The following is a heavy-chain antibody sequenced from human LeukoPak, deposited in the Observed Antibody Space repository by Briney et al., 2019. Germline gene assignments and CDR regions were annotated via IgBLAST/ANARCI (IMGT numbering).Heavy chain of an antibody. V-gene: IGHV1-3*03. D-gene: IGHD1/OR15-1a*01. J-gene: IGHJ4*02. Sequence: ASVKVSCKASGYTFTSYYMHWVRQSPGQRLEWMGWINAGNGLTKYSQEFQGRVTFTVDTSASTAYMELSSLRSDDMAVYYCARGGRNWHKDLDYWGQGTLVTVSS. CDR3: ARGGRNWHKDLDY. CDR2: INAGNGLT. CDR1: GYTFTSYY.